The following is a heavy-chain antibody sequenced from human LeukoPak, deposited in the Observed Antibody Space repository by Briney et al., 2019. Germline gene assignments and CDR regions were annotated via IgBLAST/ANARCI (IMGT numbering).Heavy chain of an antibody. CDR3: ARRRFSGIVVVVAATHFDY. D-gene: IGHD2-15*01. Sequence: PSETLSLTCAVYGGSFSGYYWSWIRQPPGKGLEWIGEINHSGSTNYNPSLKSRVTISVDTSKNQFSLKLSSVTAADTAVYYCARRRFSGIVVVVAATHFDYWGQGTLVTVSS. V-gene: IGHV4-34*01. CDR1: GGSFSGYY. CDR2: INHSGST. J-gene: IGHJ4*02.